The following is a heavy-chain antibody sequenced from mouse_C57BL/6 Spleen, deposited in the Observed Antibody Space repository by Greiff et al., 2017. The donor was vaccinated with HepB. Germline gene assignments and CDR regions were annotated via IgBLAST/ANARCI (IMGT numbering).Heavy chain of an antibody. J-gene: IGHJ3*01. CDR2: IDPETGGT. Sequence: QVQLHQSGAELVRPGASVTLSCKASGYPFTDYEMHWVKQTPVHGLEWIGAIDPETGGTAYNQKFKGKAILTADKSSSTAYMELRSLTSEDAAVYYCTRGNYEAYWGQGTRVTVSA. V-gene: IGHV1-15*01. CDR1: GYPFTDYE. D-gene: IGHD2-4*01. CDR3: TRGNYEAY.